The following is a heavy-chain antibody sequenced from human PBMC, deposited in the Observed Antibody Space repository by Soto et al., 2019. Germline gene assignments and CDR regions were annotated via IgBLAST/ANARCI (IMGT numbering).Heavy chain of an antibody. J-gene: IGHJ4*02. D-gene: IGHD2-2*02. V-gene: IGHV4-61*03. CDR1: GDSVRSGSFY. CDR2: IYYTGRT. CDR3: SRDNTAFVFDY. Sequence: SETLSLTCTVSGDSVRSGSFYWSWIRQPPGKGLEWIGYIYYTGRTSYNPSLKSRVTISIDPSKNHFALNLTSVTAADTAIYYCSRDNTAFVFDYCGQGALVTVSS.